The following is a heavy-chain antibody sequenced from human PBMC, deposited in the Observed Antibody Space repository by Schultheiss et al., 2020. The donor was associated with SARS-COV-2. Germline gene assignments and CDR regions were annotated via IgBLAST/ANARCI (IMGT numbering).Heavy chain of an antibody. Sequence: SETLSLTCTVSGNSISSGYYWSWIRQPPGKGLEWIASMYRSGNAYYNPSLKSRVTISLDTSKNHVSLKLSSVTAADTAVYYCARGIYGDYVRYFQHWGQGTLVTVSS. D-gene: IGHD4-17*01. CDR2: MYRSGNA. V-gene: IGHV4-38-2*02. CDR3: ARGIYGDYVRYFQH. CDR1: GNSISSGYY. J-gene: IGHJ1*01.